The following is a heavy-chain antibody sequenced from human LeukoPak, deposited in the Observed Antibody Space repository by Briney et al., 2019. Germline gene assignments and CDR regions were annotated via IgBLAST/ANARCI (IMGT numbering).Heavy chain of an antibody. V-gene: IGHV3-49*03. D-gene: IGHD3-16*02. CDR1: GFPFCCYA. Sequence: GALKPSFTASGFPFCCYAMRWFRTAPGEGLGWGGFIRSKAYGGTTEYAASVKGRFTISRDDSKSIAYLQMNSLKTEDTAVYYCTSTYDYVWGSYRPFDYWGQGTLVTVSS. CDR2: IRSKAYGGTT. CDR3: TSTYDYVWGSYRPFDY. J-gene: IGHJ4*02.